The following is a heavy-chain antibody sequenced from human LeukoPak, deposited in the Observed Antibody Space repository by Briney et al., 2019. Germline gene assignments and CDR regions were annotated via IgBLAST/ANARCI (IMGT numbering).Heavy chain of an antibody. Sequence: PSETLSLTXTVSGGSISSYYWSWIRQPPGKGLEWIGYIYYSGSTNYNPSLKSRVTISVDTSKNQFSLKLSSVTAADTAVYYCARVRSPGIVVVPAAIMRYNWFDPWGQGTLVTVSS. CDR2: IYYSGST. CDR1: GGSISSYY. V-gene: IGHV4-59*01. D-gene: IGHD2-2*02. CDR3: ARVRSPGIVVVPAAIMRYNWFDP. J-gene: IGHJ5*02.